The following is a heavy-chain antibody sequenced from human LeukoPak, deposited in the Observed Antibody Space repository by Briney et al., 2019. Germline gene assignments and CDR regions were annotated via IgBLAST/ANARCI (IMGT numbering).Heavy chain of an antibody. CDR1: GFTFSNFW. D-gene: IGHD6-6*01. CDR3: ARESSSDLVY. CDR2: INSDGSDT. V-gene: IGHV3-74*01. Sequence: GGSLRLSCAASGFTFSNFWMHWVRQAPGKGLVWVSRINSDGSDTYHADSVKGRFTVSRDNAKNTVYLQMNSLRAEDTAVYYCARESSSDLVYWGQGTLVTVSS. J-gene: IGHJ4*02.